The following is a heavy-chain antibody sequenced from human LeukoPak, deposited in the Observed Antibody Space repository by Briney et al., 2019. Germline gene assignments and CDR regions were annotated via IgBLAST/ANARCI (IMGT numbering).Heavy chain of an antibody. D-gene: IGHD5-24*01. J-gene: IGHJ6*02. CDR2: FGTAGDS. V-gene: IGHV3-13*01. Sequence: VGSLRLSCEASGFSFSSYDMHWVRQARGKGLECVLPFGTAGDSFYPGSVKGRFTISRENVKDSVYLQMNSLRAEDTAVYYCARGGGYRSDLRGLRFYGLDVWGQGTTVTVSS. CDR3: ARGGGYRSDLRGLRFYGLDV. CDR1: GFSFSSYD.